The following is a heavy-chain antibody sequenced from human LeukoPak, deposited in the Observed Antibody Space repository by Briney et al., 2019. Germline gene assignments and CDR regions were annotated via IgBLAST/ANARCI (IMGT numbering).Heavy chain of an antibody. D-gene: IGHD6-13*01. Sequence: GESLKISCKGSGYSFPSYWIGWVRPVPGKGLEWMGIIYPGDSDTRYSPSFQGQVTISADKSISTAYLRWSSLKASDTAMYYCASRWYSSSWYHYWGQGTLVTVSS. V-gene: IGHV5-51*01. CDR2: IYPGDSDT. CDR1: GYSFPSYW. J-gene: IGHJ4*02. CDR3: ASRWYSSSWYHY.